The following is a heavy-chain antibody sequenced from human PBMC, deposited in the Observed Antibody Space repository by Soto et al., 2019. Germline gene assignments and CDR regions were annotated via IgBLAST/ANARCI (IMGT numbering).Heavy chain of an antibody. CDR3: ATGAYCSGGSCSDYYYYYYGMDL. V-gene: IGHV1-58*01. CDR2: LVVGTGNT. J-gene: IGHJ6*02. D-gene: IGHD2-15*01. CDR1: GFAFRSSA. Sequence: ASVKVSCKTSGFAFRSSAVQWVRQARGQRLEWIGWLVVGTGNTNYAQKFQQRVTISSDRSTNTVSMELSSLTSEDTAVYYCATGAYCSGGSCSDYYYYYYGMDLWGQGTTVTVSS.